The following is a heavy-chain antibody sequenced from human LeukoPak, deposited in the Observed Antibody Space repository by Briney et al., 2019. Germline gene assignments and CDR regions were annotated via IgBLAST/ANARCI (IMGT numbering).Heavy chain of an antibody. CDR1: GFTFISYG. J-gene: IGHJ6*03. CDR2: IRYDGSNK. CDR3: AKDGGSGSYYSYYYYYMDV. D-gene: IGHD1-26*01. Sequence: GGSLRLSRAASGFTFISYGMHWVRQDPGKGLEWVAFIRYDGSNKYYADSVKGRFTISRDNSKNTLYLQMNSPRAEGTAVYYCAKDGGSGSYYSYYYYYMDVWGKGTTVTISS. V-gene: IGHV3-30*02.